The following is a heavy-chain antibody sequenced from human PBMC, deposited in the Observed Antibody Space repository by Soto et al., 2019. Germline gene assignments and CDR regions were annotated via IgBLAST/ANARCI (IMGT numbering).Heavy chain of an antibody. J-gene: IGHJ6*02. Sequence: SETLSLTCPVSGGSIRSSNWRSSVRQAPGKGLEWIGEIYHSGSTNYNPSLKSRVTISVDKSKNQFSLKLSSVTAADTAVYSCARDRKEGYYYYGMDVWGQGTTVTVSS. CDR1: GGSIRSSNW. CDR3: ARDRKEGYYYYGMDV. CDR2: IYHSGST. V-gene: IGHV4-4*02.